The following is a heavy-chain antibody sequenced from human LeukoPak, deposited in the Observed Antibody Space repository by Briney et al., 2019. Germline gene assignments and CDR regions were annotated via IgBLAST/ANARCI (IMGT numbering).Heavy chain of an antibody. CDR1: GFTFSSYA. V-gene: IGHV3-23*01. D-gene: IGHD5-18*01. CDR3: AKGRSTAMVQD. Sequence: GGSLRLSCAASGFTFSSYAMSWVRQPPGKGLEWVSANSGSGGSTYYADSAKGRFTISRDNSKNTLYLQMNSLRAEDTAVYYCAKGRSTAMVQDWGQGTLVTVSS. CDR2: NSGSGGST. J-gene: IGHJ4*02.